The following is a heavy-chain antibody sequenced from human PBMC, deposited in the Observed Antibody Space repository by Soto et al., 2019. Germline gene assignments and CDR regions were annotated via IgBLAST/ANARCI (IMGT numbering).Heavy chain of an antibody. V-gene: IGHV4-38-2*02. CDR3: VRETLGTTSFHN. CDR2: IYPSVSS. Sequence: SETLSLTCRFSVVAISRGYYWSWVRQPPGKGLEWIGSIYPSVSSYHNPYLATRLRLSIDTSKNQFTLNLTSVTAADTALYFCVRETLGTTSFHNWGQGIKGTVSS. J-gene: IGHJ4*02. D-gene: IGHD1-1*01. CDR1: VVAISRGYY.